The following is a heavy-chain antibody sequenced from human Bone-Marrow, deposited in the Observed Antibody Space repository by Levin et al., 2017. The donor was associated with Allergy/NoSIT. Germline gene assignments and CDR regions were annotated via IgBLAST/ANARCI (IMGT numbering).Heavy chain of an antibody. CDR3: AGGSNWDF. J-gene: IGHJ4*02. CDR2: MKKDGIET. CDR1: GFTFSDSW. D-gene: IGHD1-7*01. Sequence: QPGGSLRLSCVASGFTFSDSWMRWVRQAPGKGLEWVANMKKDGIETHYADSMRGRFTISRDVAKNSLYLQMSSLRAEDTAVYYCAGGSNWDFWGQGTLVTVSS. V-gene: IGHV3-7*04.